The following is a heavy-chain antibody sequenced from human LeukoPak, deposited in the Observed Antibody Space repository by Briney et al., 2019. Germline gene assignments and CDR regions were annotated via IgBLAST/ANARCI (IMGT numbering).Heavy chain of an antibody. CDR2: IKKDGSED. J-gene: IGHJ4*02. Sequence: GGSLRLSCAASGFTFSNAWMSWVRQAPGKGLEWVANIKKDGSEDYYVDSVKGRFTISRDNAEKSLFLQMNSLRAEDTAVYYCARDLGEHVDYFDYWGQGTLVTVSS. D-gene: IGHD3-16*01. CDR3: ARDLGEHVDYFDY. CDR1: GFTFSNAW. V-gene: IGHV3-7*01.